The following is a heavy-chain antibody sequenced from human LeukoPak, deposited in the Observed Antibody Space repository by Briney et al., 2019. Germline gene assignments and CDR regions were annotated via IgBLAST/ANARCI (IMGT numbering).Heavy chain of an antibody. CDR3: ARGGSSSSGRYFDY. CDR1: GGSISSYY. D-gene: IGHD6-6*01. J-gene: IGHJ4*02. Sequence: KPSETLSLTCTVSGGSISSYYWSWIRQPAGKGLEWIGRIYTSGSTNYNPSLKSRVTISVDKSKNQLSLKLSSVTAADTAVYYCARGGSSSSGRYFDYWGQGTLVTVSS. CDR2: IYTSGST. V-gene: IGHV4-4*07.